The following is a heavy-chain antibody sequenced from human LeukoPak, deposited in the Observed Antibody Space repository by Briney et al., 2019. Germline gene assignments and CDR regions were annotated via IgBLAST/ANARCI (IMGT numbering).Heavy chain of an antibody. V-gene: IGHV1-2*02. CDR3: ARVRGYSYGVLNDAFDI. Sequence: ASVKVSCKASGYTFTGYYMHWVRQAPGQGLEWMGWTNPNSGGTNYAQKFQGRVTMTRDTSISTAYMELSRLRSDDTVVYYCARVRGYSYGVLNDAFDIWGQGTMVTVSS. CDR1: GYTFTGYY. J-gene: IGHJ3*02. D-gene: IGHD5-18*01. CDR2: TNPNSGGT.